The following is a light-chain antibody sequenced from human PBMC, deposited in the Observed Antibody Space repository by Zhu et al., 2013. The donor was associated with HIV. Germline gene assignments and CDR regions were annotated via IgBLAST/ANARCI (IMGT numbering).Light chain of an antibody. CDR2: EVS. Sequence: QSALTQPASVSGSPGQSITVSCTGTSSDVGGYNYVSWYQQHPGKAPKLMISEVSNRPSGVSNRFSGSKSGNTASLTISGLQAEDEADYYCSSYTSSTTLLYVFGTGTKVTVL. V-gene: IGLV2-14*01. J-gene: IGLJ1*01. CDR3: SSYTSSTTLLYV. CDR1: SSDVGGYNY.